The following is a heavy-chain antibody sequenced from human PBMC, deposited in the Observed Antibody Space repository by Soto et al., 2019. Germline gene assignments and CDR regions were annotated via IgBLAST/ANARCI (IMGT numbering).Heavy chain of an antibody. CDR3: ARESRSELGTVEY. CDR2: IYASGTT. Sequence: QVRLQESGPGLVKPSETLSLTCTVSGASISNYYWSWIRQPAGKGLECLGRIYASGTTTYNPSLRSRVNLSVATSKNQFSLILNSVTAADTAVYYCARESRSELGTVEYWGQGTLVTVSS. CDR1: GASISNYY. J-gene: IGHJ4*02. D-gene: IGHD1-1*01. V-gene: IGHV4-4*07.